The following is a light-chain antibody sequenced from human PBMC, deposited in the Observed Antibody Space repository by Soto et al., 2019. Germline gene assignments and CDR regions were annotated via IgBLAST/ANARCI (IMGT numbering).Light chain of an antibody. Sequence: QSVLTQLASVSGSPGQSITISCTGNSSDIRDYNYVSWYQQLPGNAPKLIMYEVSNRPSGISNRFSGSKSGNTASLTISGLQAEDEADYYCSSKSPDFVGTGTKVTVL. CDR2: EVS. CDR1: SSDIRDYNY. J-gene: IGLJ1*01. CDR3: SSKSPDF. V-gene: IGLV2-14*01.